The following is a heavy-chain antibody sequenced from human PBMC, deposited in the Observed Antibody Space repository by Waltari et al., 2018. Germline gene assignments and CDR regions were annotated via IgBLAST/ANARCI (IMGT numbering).Heavy chain of an antibody. CDR1: GYTFTDYY. CDR3: AKVVRFLEWSDAFDI. CDR2: VDPEDGET. D-gene: IGHD3-3*01. V-gene: IGHV1-69-2*01. Sequence: EVQLVQSGAEVKKPGATVKISCKASGYTFTDYYMHWVQQAPGKGLEWMGRVDPEDGETIYAEKFQGRVTITADTSTDTAYMELNSLRAEDTAVYYCAKVVRFLEWSDAFDIWGQGTMVTVSS. J-gene: IGHJ3*02.